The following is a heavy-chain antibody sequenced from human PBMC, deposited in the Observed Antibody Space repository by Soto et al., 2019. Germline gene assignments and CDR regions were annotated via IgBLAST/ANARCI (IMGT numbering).Heavy chain of an antibody. CDR1: GFTVSSNY. V-gene: IGHV3-53*01. J-gene: IGHJ3*02. CDR3: ARNYDSTAGGAFDI. Sequence: EVQLVESGGGLIQPGGSLRLSCAASGFTVSSNYMSWVRQAPGKGLEWVSVIYSGGSTYYAVSVKGRFTISRDNSKNTLYLQMNSLRAEDTAVYYCARNYDSTAGGAFDIWGQWTMVTVSS. CDR2: IYSGGST. D-gene: IGHD3-22*01.